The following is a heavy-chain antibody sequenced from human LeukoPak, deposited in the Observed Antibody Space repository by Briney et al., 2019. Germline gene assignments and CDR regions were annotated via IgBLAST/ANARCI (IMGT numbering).Heavy chain of an antibody. CDR1: GFTFNSYA. V-gene: IGHV3-23*01. J-gene: IGHJ4*02. CDR3: VRGLPALFQFDY. CDR2: ISKSGEST. D-gene: IGHD2-2*01. Sequence: PGGSLRLSCTAAGFTFNSYAMNWFRQAPGKGLEWVSAISKSGESTYYASSVKGRFTISRDNSKNTQYLQMNSLRADDTAVYYCVRGLPALFQFDYWGQGTLVTVSS.